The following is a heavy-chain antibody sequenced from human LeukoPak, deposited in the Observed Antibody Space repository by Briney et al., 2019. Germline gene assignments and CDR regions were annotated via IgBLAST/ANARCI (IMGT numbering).Heavy chain of an antibody. D-gene: IGHD3-22*01. Sequence: SETVSLTCTVSVGSISSVDSYWSWIRQPPGKGLEWIGYIYYNRSIYYNPSLKGRVIISLDTYKDQFSLKLSSVTAADTAVYYCARDRYYYGSSGYYQGPWYFDLWGRGTLVTVSS. CDR3: ARDRYYYGSSGYYQGPWYFDL. J-gene: IGHJ2*01. CDR1: VGSISSVDSY. V-gene: IGHV4-30-4*01. CDR2: IYYNRSI.